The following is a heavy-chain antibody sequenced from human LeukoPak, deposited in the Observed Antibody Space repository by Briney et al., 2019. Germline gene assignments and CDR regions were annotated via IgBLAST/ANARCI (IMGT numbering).Heavy chain of an antibody. J-gene: IGHJ4*02. V-gene: IGHV3-74*01. CDR1: GFTFSTYW. D-gene: IGHD2/OR15-2a*01. CDR2: VNGDGSST. CDR3: VSFYETY. Sequence: GALKLSCAASGFTFSTYWMHWVRQAPGKGLVWVSRVNGDGSSTNYADSVKGRFTISKDNAKNTVYLQMNSLRAEDTAVYYCVSFYETYWGRGTLVTVSS.